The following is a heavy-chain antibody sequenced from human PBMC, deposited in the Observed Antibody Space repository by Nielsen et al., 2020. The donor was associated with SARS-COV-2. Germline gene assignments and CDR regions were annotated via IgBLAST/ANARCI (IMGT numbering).Heavy chain of an antibody. CDR2: ISWNSGSI. V-gene: IGHV3-9*01. Sequence: GGSLRLSCAASGFTFDDYAMHWVRQAPGKGLEWVSGISWNSGSIGYADSVKGRFTISRDDARNSLHLQMNKLRAEDTALYYCARAYCDGDCYSFYYYGMDVWGQGTTVTVSS. J-gene: IGHJ6*02. CDR1: GFTFDDYA. CDR3: ARAYCDGDCYSFYYYGMDV. D-gene: IGHD2-21*02.